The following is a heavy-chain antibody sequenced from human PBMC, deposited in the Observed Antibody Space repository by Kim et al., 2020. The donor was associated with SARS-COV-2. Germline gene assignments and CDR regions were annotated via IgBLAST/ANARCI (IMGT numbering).Heavy chain of an antibody. CDR2: ISSSSSYI. D-gene: IGHD2-2*02. CDR3: ARDHYQALYGPPGDAFDI. CDR1: GFTFSSYS. V-gene: IGHV3-21*01. J-gene: IGHJ3*02. Sequence: GGSLRLSCAASGFTFSSYSMNWVRQAPGKGLEWVSSISSSSSYIYYADSVKGRFTISRDNAKNSLYLQMNSLRAEDTAVYYCARDHYQALYGPPGDAFDIWGQGTMVTVSS.